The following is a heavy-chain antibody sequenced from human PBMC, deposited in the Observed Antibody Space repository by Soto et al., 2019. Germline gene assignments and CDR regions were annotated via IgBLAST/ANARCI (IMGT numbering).Heavy chain of an antibody. V-gene: IGHV4-59*08. Sequence: PSETLSLTCTVSGASISIYYWSWIRQPPGKGLEWIGYIYYTGSTNYNPSLKSRVTISVDTSKNQFSLKLSSVTAADTAVYYCARQGYGSGWYGNWFDPWGQGTLVTVSS. J-gene: IGHJ5*02. CDR2: IYYTGST. D-gene: IGHD6-19*01. CDR3: ARQGYGSGWYGNWFDP. CDR1: GASISIYY.